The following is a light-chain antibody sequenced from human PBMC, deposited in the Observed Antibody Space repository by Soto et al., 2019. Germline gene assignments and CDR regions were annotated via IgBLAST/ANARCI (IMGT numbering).Light chain of an antibody. CDR2: QAS. J-gene: IGKJ1*01. V-gene: IGKV1-5*03. Sequence: IQMTQSPSTLSASVGDRVTITCRASRSLQTWLAWYQQKPGQAPKLLMYQASSLESGVSSRFSGSGSGTEFTLTISSLQPDDVATYYCQQYTCLWTFGPGTKVEI. CDR1: RSLQTW. CDR3: QQYTCLWT.